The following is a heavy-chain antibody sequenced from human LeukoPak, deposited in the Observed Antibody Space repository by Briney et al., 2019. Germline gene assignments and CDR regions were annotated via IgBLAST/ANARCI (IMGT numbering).Heavy chain of an antibody. CDR2: ISDTGGRT. D-gene: IGHD3-3*01. CDR3: AKGGQDFDFWRFDL. CDR1: GFSFSDSA. V-gene: IGHV3-23*01. Sequence: PEGSLRLSCAAFGFSFSDSAVSWVRHSPGEGLKWVSSISDTGGRTYYADSVKGRFTITRDKSRNTVNLQMNSLRAGDTARYYCAKGGQDFDFWRFDLWGQGILVIVSS. J-gene: IGHJ5*02.